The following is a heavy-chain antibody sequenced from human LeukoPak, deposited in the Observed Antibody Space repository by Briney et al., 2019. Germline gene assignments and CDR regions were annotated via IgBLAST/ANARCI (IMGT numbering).Heavy chain of an antibody. CDR2: ISWDGGST. J-gene: IGHJ4*02. CDR1: GFTFDDYT. CDR3: AKDSSGDYTAFDY. Sequence: GGSLRLSCAASGFTFDDYTMHWVRQAPGKGLEWVSLISWDGGSTYYADSVKGRFTISRDNSKNSLYLQMNSLRTEDTALYHCAKDSSGDYTAFDYWGQGTLVTVSS. V-gene: IGHV3-43*01. D-gene: IGHD4-17*01.